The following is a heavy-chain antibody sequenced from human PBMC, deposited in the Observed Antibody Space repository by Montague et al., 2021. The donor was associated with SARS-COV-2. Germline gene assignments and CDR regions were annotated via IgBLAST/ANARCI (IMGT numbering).Heavy chain of an antibody. Sequence: SETLSLTCTVSGVSVSNPYYHWSWIRQPPGKGLEWIGYIYYGGSPNYSPSLYSRVTISLDTSKNQFTLKLTSVTAADTAMYYCAKEREVVRAARSLVAFDLWGQGTMVTVSS. J-gene: IGHJ3*01. CDR3: AKEREVVRAARSLVAFDL. D-gene: IGHD2-2*01. CDR2: IYYGGSP. V-gene: IGHV4-61*01. CDR1: GVSVSNPYYH.